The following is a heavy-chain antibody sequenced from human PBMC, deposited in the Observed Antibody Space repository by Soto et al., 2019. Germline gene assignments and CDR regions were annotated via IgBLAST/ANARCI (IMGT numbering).Heavy chain of an antibody. Sequence: QLVESGGGLVQPGGSLRLSCAASGFSVSNNYMKWVRQAPGKGLEWVSLIYSGGSTYYADSVKGRFTISRDNSKNTLFLQMNSLSGEDTAVYYCARDRGYRWGQGPMVTFSS. CDR1: GFSVSNNY. J-gene: IGHJ3*01. CDR2: IYSGGST. CDR3: ARDRGYR. D-gene: IGHD2-2*02. V-gene: IGHV3-66*01.